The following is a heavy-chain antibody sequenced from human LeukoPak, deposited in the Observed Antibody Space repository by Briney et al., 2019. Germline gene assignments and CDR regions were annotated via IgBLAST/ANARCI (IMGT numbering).Heavy chain of an antibody. Sequence: SETLFLTCSVSGGSIAGSSDYRGWIRQPPGKGLEWIGSVYYTGITDYNPSLKSRATIFVDTSENKFSLNLTSVTAADTAVYYCARRSIAAAVDYWGRGTLVTVSS. V-gene: IGHV4-39*01. CDR2: VYYTGIT. D-gene: IGHD6-13*01. CDR3: ARRSIAAAVDY. CDR1: GGSIAGSSDY. J-gene: IGHJ4*02.